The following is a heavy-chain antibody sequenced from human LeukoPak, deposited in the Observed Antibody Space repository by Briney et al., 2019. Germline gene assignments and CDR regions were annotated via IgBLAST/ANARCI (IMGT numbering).Heavy chain of an antibody. CDR1: GGSFRGYY. CDR2: INHSGST. D-gene: IGHD3-16*01. CDR3: ARAQTHYAPFDY. V-gene: IGHV4-34*01. J-gene: IGHJ4*02. Sequence: PSETLSLTCAVYGGSFRGYYWSWIRQPPGKGLEWIGEINHSGSTNYNPSLKSRVTISVDTSKNQFSLKLSSVTAADTAVYYCARAQTHYAPFDYWGQGTLVTVSS.